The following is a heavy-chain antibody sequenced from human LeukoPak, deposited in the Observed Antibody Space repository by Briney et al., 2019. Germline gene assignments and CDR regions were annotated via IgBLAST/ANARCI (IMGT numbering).Heavy chain of an antibody. V-gene: IGHV3-74*01. Sequence: GGSLRLSCAVSGFTLNSNWIHWVRQAPGQGLVWVSRINEDGSGTSYADSVKGRFTISKDDAKNTVYLQMNSLRAEDTAVYYCATVFEHWGQGTLVTVSS. CDR2: INEDGSGT. CDR3: ATVFEH. J-gene: IGHJ4*02. CDR1: GFTLNSNW.